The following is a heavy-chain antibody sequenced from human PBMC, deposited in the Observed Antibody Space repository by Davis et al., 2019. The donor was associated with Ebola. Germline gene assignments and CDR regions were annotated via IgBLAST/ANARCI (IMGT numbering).Heavy chain of an antibody. D-gene: IGHD6-13*01. CDR2: ISGSGGST. J-gene: IGHJ4*02. V-gene: IGHV3-23*01. CDR1: GFTFSSYA. Sequence: GESLKISCAASGFTFSSYAMSWVRQAPGKGLEWVSAISGSGGSTYYADSVKGRFTISRDNSKNTLYLQMNSLRAEDTAVYYCAQENTLSSSRGYWGQGTLVTVSS. CDR3: AQENTLSSSRGY.